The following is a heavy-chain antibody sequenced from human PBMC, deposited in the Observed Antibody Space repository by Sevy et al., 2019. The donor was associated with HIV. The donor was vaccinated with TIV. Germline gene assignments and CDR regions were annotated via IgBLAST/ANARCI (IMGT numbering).Heavy chain of an antibody. Sequence: GGSLRLSCAASGFSVSSNSMSWVRQAPVKGLEWVAVLSGGINTYYAESVKGRFTISRDNAENTQYVQMSSLKAEDTAVYYCTRDQWDHGSGSFYFAYWGQGALVTVSS. CDR2: LSGGINT. V-gene: IGHV3-53*01. CDR3: TRDQWDHGSGSFYFAY. J-gene: IGHJ4*02. CDR1: GFSVSSNS. D-gene: IGHD3-10*01.